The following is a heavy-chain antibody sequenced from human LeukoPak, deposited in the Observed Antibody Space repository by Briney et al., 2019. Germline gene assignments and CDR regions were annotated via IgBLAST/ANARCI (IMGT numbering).Heavy chain of an antibody. Sequence: GASVKVSCKASGYTFTGYYMHWVRQAAGQGLEWMGRINPNSGGTNYAQKFRRRVTMTRDTSISTAYMELSRLRSDDTAVYYCARDHRLRLGELSLEYNWFDPWGQGTLVTVSS. CDR2: INPNSGGT. CDR1: GYTFTGYY. D-gene: IGHD3-16*02. J-gene: IGHJ5*02. V-gene: IGHV1-2*06. CDR3: ARDHRLRLGELSLEYNWFDP.